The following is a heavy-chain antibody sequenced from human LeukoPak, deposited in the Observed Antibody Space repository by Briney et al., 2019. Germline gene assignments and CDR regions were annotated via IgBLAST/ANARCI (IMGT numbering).Heavy chain of an antibody. Sequence: GGSLRLSCAASGFTFSSYAMPWVRQAPGKGLEWVAVISYDGSNKYYADSVKGRFTISRDNSKNTLYLQMNSLRAEDTAVYYCARALRHDAFDIWGQGTMVTVSS. CDR1: GFTFSSYA. V-gene: IGHV3-30*01. CDR2: ISYDGSNK. CDR3: ARALRHDAFDI. D-gene: IGHD6-6*01. J-gene: IGHJ3*02.